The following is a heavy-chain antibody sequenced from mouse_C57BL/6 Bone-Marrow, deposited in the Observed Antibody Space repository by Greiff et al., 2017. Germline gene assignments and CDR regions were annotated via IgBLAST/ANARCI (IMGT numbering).Heavy chain of an antibody. D-gene: IGHD2-2*01. J-gene: IGHJ1*03. Sequence: QVQLKQSGAELVRPGASVTLSCKASGYTFTDYEMHWVKQTPVHGLEWIGAIDPETGGTAYNQKFKGKAILTADKSSSTAYMELRSLTSEDSAVYYCTRDGYDEYFDVWGTGTTVTVSS. V-gene: IGHV1-15*01. CDR1: GYTFTDYE. CDR3: TRDGYDEYFDV. CDR2: IDPETGGT.